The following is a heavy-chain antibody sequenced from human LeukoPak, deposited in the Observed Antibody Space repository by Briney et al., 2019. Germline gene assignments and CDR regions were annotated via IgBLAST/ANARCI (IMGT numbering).Heavy chain of an antibody. CDR3: TKDAGPTFNWFDP. CDR2: MSAGGENT. D-gene: IGHD1-14*01. J-gene: IGHJ5*02. CDR1: GFIFSSYG. V-gene: IGHV3-23*01. Sequence: PGGSLRLSCAASGFIFSSYGMAWVRQAPGKGLEWVSTMSAGGENTHYADSVNGRFTISRDNSKDILYLEMYSLRAEDTAVYYCTKDAGPTFNWFDPWGQGTRVTVSS.